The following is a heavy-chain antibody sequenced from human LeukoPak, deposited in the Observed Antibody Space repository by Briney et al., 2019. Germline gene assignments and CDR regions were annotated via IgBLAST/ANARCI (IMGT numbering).Heavy chain of an antibody. J-gene: IGHJ2*01. CDR3: ARLANWGFSARGVFDL. CDR2: ISAYNGNT. CDR1: GYTFTGYY. V-gene: IGHV1-18*04. Sequence: ASVKVSCKASGYTFTGYYMHWVRQAPGQGLEWMGWISAYNGNTNYAQKLQGRVTMTTDTSTSTAYMELRSLRTEDTAVYYCARLANWGFSARGVFDLWGRGTLVTVSS. D-gene: IGHD7-27*01.